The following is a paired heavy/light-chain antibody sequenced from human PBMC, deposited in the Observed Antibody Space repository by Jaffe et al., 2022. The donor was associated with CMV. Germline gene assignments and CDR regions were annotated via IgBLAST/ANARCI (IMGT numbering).Light chain of an antibody. J-gene: IGLJ3*02. CDR1: SSNIGRNY. CDR2: GNK. CDR3: GTWDSSLSAEV. Sequence: QSVLTQPPSVSAAPGQKVTISCSGSSSNIGRNYVSWYQQVPGTAPKLVIYGNKDRPSGIPDRFSGSKSGTSATLGITGLQTGDEADYYCGTWDSSLSAEVFGGGTKLTVL. V-gene: IGLV1-51*02.
Heavy chain of an antibody. V-gene: IGHV1-24*01. CDR3: ATGPVVPGAIRHWFDP. CDR2: FDPEDAET. Sequence: QVHLVQSGAEVKKPGASVKVSCKVSGYTLPELSIHWMRQAPGKGLEWMGGFDPEDAETIYARKFQGRVAMTEDTSTDTAYMELGSLTSEDTAVYYCATGPVVPGAIRHWFDPWGQGTLVTVSS. D-gene: IGHD2-2*02. CDR1: GYTLPELS. J-gene: IGHJ5*02.